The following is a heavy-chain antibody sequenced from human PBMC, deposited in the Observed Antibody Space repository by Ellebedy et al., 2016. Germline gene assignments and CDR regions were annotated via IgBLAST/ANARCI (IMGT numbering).Heavy chain of an antibody. Sequence: GGSLRLSCAASGFTFSSYSMNWVRQAPGKGLVWVSRINSDGSSTSYADSVKGRFTISRDNAKNSLYLQMNSLRAEDTAVYYCAREPNGLGATTRLDYWGQGTLVTVSS. CDR3: AREPNGLGATTRLDY. D-gene: IGHD1-26*01. CDR2: INSDGSST. V-gene: IGHV3-74*01. J-gene: IGHJ4*02. CDR1: GFTFSSYS.